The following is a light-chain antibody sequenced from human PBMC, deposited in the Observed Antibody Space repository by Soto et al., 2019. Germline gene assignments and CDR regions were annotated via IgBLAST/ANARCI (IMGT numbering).Light chain of an antibody. Sequence: ALTQPASVSGSPGQSITISCTGTSSDVGTYTLVSWYQHHPGKAPKLVIYEVNTRPAGVSKRFSGCKSGDTAYLTISGLQADDDPDSYCYSYSGPTTFYVFGTGTKVTVL. J-gene: IGLJ1*01. CDR3: YSYSGPTTFYV. V-gene: IGLV2-23*02. CDR1: SSDVGTYTL. CDR2: EVN.